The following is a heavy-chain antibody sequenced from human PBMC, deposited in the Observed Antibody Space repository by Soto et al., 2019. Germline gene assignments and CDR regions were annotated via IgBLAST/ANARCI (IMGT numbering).Heavy chain of an antibody. CDR2: MNSNSGDT. D-gene: IGHD1-1*01. V-gene: IGHV1-2*02. Sequence: QVQLVQSGAEVKDPGASVKVSCKASGYIFTYNYIHWVRQAPGQGLEWMGWMNSNSGDTKYAQKFQVRVIMTRDTSISTAYMELSRLMSDDTAVYYCARGTGSSWFDSWGQGALVTVSS. CDR3: ARGTGSSWFDS. J-gene: IGHJ5*01. CDR1: GYIFTYNY.